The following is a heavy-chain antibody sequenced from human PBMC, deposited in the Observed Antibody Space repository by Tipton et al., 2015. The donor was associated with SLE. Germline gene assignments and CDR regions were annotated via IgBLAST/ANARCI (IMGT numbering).Heavy chain of an antibody. CDR3: ARVPRYSSVLY. J-gene: IGHJ4*02. CDR2: INHSGST. D-gene: IGHD6-19*01. Sequence: TLSLTCTVSGGSISSHYWSWIRQPPGKGLEWIGEINHSGSTNYNPSLKSRVTISLDTSKNQFSLKLSSVTAADTAVYYCARVPRYSSVLYWGQGTLVTVSS. V-gene: IGHV4-34*01. CDR1: GGSISSHY.